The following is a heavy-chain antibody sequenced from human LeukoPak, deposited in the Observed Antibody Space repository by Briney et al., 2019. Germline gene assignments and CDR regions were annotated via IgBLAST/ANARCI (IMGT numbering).Heavy chain of an antibody. D-gene: IGHD3-22*01. CDR2: IYYSGST. CDR1: GGSFSGYY. CDR3: ARERYYYDSSGYLGSWFDP. Sequence: SETLSLTCAVYGGSFSGYYWSWIRQPPGKGLEWIGYIYYSGSTNYNPSLKSRVTISVDTSKNQFSLKLSSVTAADTAVYYCARERYYYDSSGYLGSWFDPWGQGTLVTVSS. V-gene: IGHV4-59*01. J-gene: IGHJ5*02.